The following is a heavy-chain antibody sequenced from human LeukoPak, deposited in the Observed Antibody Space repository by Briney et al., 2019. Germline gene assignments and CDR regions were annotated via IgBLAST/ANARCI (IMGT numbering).Heavy chain of an antibody. D-gene: IGHD6-13*01. CDR2: IWSDGSNK. CDR1: GFTFSSYA. V-gene: IGHV3-33*08. CDR3: ASAAGPFDH. J-gene: IGHJ4*02. Sequence: GRSLRLSCAASGFTFSSYAMHWVRQAPGKGLEWVAVIWSDGSNKYYADSVKGRFTISRDNSKNTLYLQMNTLRADDTAVYFCASAAGPFDHWGQGTLVTVSS.